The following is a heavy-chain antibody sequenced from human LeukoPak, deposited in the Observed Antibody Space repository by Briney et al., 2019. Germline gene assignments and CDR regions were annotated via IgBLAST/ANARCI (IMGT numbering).Heavy chain of an antibody. Sequence: WGSLRLSGAASGFTFSSYSMNWVRQGPGKGLEWVSYISSSSSSTIYYADSVKGRFTISRDNAKNSLYLQMNSLRAEDTAVYYCARTSPHSGYCSGGSCYSSWAFDIWGQGTMVTVSS. CDR1: GFTFSSYS. J-gene: IGHJ3*02. CDR3: ARTSPHSGYCSGGSCYSSWAFDI. V-gene: IGHV3-48*01. CDR2: ISSSSSSTI. D-gene: IGHD2-15*01.